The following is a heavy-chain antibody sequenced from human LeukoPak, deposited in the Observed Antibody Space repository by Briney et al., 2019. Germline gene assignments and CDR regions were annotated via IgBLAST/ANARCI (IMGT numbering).Heavy chain of an antibody. Sequence: SETLSLTCTVSGGSISSYYWSWIRQPAGKGLEWMGRIYTSGSTNYNPSLKSRVTMSVDTSKNQFSLKLSSVTAADTAVYYCASSLRSPHYDFWSGYWYWFDPWGQGTLVTVSS. CDR3: ASSLRSPHYDFWSGYWYWFDP. V-gene: IGHV4-4*07. CDR1: GGSISSYY. J-gene: IGHJ5*02. D-gene: IGHD3-3*01. CDR2: IYTSGST.